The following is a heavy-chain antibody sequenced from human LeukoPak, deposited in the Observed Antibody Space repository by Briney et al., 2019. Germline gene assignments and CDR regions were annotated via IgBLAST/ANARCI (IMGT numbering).Heavy chain of an antibody. V-gene: IGHV5-51*01. D-gene: IGHD3-16*01. CDR2: IYPGDSDT. J-gene: IGHJ4*02. CDR3: ASGPTLGYFDY. CDR1: GYSFTSFW. Sequence: GESLKISCKGSGYSFTSFWIAWVRQMPGKGLEWMGSIYPGDSDTTYTPSFQGQVTISADKSISTAYLQWSSLKASDTAMYCCASGPTLGYFDYWGQGTLVTVSS.